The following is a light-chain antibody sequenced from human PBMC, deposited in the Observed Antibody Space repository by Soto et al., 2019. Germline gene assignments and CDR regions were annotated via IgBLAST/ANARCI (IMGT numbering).Light chain of an antibody. J-gene: IGKJ4*01. CDR1: QGIRNA. CDR3: LQDYSYPLT. Sequence: AIQMTQSPSSLSASVGDRVTITCRAIQGIRNALGWYQQKPGKAPNLLIYAASSLHSGVPSRFSGSGSGTDFTLTISSLQPEDFATYYCLQDYSYPLTFGGGTKVEIK. CDR2: AAS. V-gene: IGKV1-6*01.